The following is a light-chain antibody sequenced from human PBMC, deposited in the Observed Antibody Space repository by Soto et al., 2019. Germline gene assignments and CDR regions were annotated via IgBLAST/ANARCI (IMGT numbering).Light chain of an antibody. CDR3: QQYADWPRT. CDR2: GAS. J-gene: IGKJ1*01. V-gene: IGKV3-15*01. CDR1: ESVRTS. Sequence: EMMLTQSPATLSVSPGERATLSCRASESVRTSLAWYQQKPGRSPSLLIFGASTRATGLPARFSGSGSGEEFTLTISSLQSEDFAVYYCQQYADWPRTFGQGTKVDIK.